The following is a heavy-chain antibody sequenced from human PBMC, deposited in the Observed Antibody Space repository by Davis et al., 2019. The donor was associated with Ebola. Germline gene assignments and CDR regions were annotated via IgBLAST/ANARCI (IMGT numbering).Heavy chain of an antibody. Sequence: PGGSLRLSCAASGFTFDDYAMHWVRHAPGKGLEWVSGISWNSGSIGYADSVKGRFTISRDNAKNSLYLQMNSLRAEDTALYYCAKDHNWNEVDDAFDIWGQGTMVTVSS. CDR1: GFTFDDYA. CDR2: ISWNSGSI. D-gene: IGHD1-1*01. J-gene: IGHJ3*02. V-gene: IGHV3-9*01. CDR3: AKDHNWNEVDDAFDI.